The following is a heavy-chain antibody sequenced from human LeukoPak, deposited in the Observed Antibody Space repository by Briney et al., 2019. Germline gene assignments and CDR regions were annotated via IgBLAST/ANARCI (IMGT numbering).Heavy chain of an antibody. CDR2: IYYSGST. CDR1: GGSISSGGYY. Sequence: SQTLSLTCTVSGGSISSGGYYWSWIRQHPGKGLEWIGYIYYSGSTYYNPSLKSRVTISVDTSKNQFSLKPSSVTAADTAVYYCAREFRAYYDSSGYYSGLSFDPWGQGTLVTVSS. CDR3: AREFRAYYDSSGYYSGLSFDP. V-gene: IGHV4-31*03. J-gene: IGHJ5*02. D-gene: IGHD3-22*01.